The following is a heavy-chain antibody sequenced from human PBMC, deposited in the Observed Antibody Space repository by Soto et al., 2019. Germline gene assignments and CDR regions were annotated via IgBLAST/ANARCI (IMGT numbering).Heavy chain of an antibody. Sequence: QVQLVQSGAEVKKPGSSVKVSCKASGGTFSSYAISWVRQAPGQGLEWMGGIIPIFGTANYAQKFQGRVRITADESTSTAEMELSSLRSEDTAVYYCARGAYGSGSYYNVHYYYGMDVWGQGTTVTVSS. D-gene: IGHD3-10*01. CDR3: ARGAYGSGSYYNVHYYYGMDV. CDR2: IIPIFGTA. V-gene: IGHV1-69*01. J-gene: IGHJ6*02. CDR1: GGTFSSYA.